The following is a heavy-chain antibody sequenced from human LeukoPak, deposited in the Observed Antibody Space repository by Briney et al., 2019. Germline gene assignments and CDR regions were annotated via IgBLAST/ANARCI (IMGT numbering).Heavy chain of an antibody. CDR1: GFRSRYFI. D-gene: IGHD3-10*01. J-gene: IGHJ4*02. CDR3: GRAEGSGSSFNY. Sequence: GGSLRLSCGASGFRSRYFIGYWVRQARGEGLGWVSPISSSSTYIYYAYSVKDRFTISSDNAKNSLSLKTNSLRFDATVLYYWGRAEGSGSSFNYWGQGTLVTVSS. V-gene: IGHV3-21*03. CDR2: ISSSSTYI.